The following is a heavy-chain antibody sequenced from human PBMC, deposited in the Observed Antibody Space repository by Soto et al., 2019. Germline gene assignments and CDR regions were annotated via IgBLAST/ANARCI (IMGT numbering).Heavy chain of an antibody. V-gene: IGHV4-4*07. J-gene: IGHJ5*02. D-gene: IGHD6-13*01. Sequence: PSETLSLTCTVSGDSISKNYWTWIRQPAGKGLEWIGRIYGGGTTNYNPSLKGRVSMSLDTSKNQFSLKLTSVTAADTAVYYCARDPPWYSTLPTNWLDPCGQGTLVTVSS. CDR3: ARDPPWYSTLPTNWLDP. CDR2: IYGGGTT. CDR1: GDSISKNY.